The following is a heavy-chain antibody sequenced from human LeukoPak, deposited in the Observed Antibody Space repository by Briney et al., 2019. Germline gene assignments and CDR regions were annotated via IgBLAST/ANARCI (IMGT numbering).Heavy chain of an antibody. Sequence: GGSLRLSCAASGFTLRSYAMSWVRQAPGKGLEWVSAISGSGDSTYYPDSVKGRFTISRDNSKNTLYQQMNSLRAEDTAVYYCAKEFDSSGYFDYWGQGTLVTVSS. D-gene: IGHD3-22*01. CDR1: GFTLRSYA. J-gene: IGHJ4*02. CDR2: ISGSGDST. V-gene: IGHV3-23*01. CDR3: AKEFDSSGYFDY.